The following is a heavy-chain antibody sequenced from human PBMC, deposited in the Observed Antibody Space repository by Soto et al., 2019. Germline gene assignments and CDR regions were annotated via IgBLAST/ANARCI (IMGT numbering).Heavy chain of an antibody. CDR3: ARDLDYYGSGNYYNRIDY. CDR1: GGPFSDYA. V-gene: IGHV1-69*01. J-gene: IGHJ4*02. D-gene: IGHD3-10*01. CDR2: IIAMFGTA. Sequence: QVQLVQSGAEVKKPGSSVKVSCKVSGGPFSDYAVSWVRQAPGQGLEWMGGIIAMFGTANYAQKFQGRVTITADESTTTAYMELSILRSEDTAVYYCARDLDYYGSGNYYNRIDYWGQGTLVTVSS.